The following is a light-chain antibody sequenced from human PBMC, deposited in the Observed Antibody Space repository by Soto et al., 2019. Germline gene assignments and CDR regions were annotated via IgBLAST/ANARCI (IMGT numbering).Light chain of an antibody. Sequence: AFTQSPGKLSLSSGERATLSCRASQSVSSSYLAWYQQKPSQAPRLLIYGASSRATGIPDRFSGSGSGTDFTLTISRLQPEDFAVYYCQQYGSSPRTFGQGTKVDIK. J-gene: IGKJ1*01. CDR2: GAS. CDR3: QQYGSSPRT. CDR1: QSVSSSY. V-gene: IGKV3-20*01.